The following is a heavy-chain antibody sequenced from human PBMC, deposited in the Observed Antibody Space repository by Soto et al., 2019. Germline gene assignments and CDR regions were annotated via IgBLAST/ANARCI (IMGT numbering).Heavy chain of an antibody. Sequence: HGESLKISCKGSGYSFTSYWIGWVRQMPGKGLEWMGIIYPGDSDTRYSPSFQGQVTISADKSISTAYLQWSSLKASDTAMYYCARRGQLRYYYYGMDVWGQGTTVTVSS. CDR2: IYPGDSDT. CDR1: GYSFTSYW. V-gene: IGHV5-51*01. D-gene: IGHD5-18*01. J-gene: IGHJ6*02. CDR3: ARRGQLRYYYYGMDV.